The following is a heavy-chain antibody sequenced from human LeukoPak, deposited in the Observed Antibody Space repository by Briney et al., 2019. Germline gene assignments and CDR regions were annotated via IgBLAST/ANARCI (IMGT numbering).Heavy chain of an antibody. V-gene: IGHV3-7*01. CDR2: IRQDGGEE. J-gene: IGHJ4*02. CDR3: ARLGGSYYTY. D-gene: IGHD1-26*01. CDR1: GFAFSRYW. Sequence: PGGSLRLSCVASGFAFSRYWMTSVRQAPGKGLEWVANIRQDGGEEYYVDSVKGRFTISRDNAKNSLFLQMNSLRVEDTAVYYCARLGGSYYTYWGQGTLDTVSS.